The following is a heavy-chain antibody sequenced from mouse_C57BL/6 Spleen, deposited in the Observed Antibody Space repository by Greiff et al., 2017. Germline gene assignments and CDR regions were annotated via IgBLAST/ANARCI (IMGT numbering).Heavy chain of an antibody. Sequence: VQLQQSGAELVKPGASVKMSCKASGYTFTTYPIEWMKQNHGKSLEWIGYFHPYNDDTKYNEKFKGKATLTVEKSSSTVYLELSRLTSDDSAVYYCARGGYYGYDGYAMDYWGQGTSVTVSS. D-gene: IGHD2-2*01. CDR2: FHPYNDDT. CDR1: GYTFTTYP. CDR3: ARGGYYGYDGYAMDY. V-gene: IGHV1-47*01. J-gene: IGHJ4*01.